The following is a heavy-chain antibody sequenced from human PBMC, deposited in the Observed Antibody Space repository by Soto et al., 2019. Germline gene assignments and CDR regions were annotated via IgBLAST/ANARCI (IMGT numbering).Heavy chain of an antibody. D-gene: IGHD2-2*01. CDR3: ATLLGSHQHYYFGIDV. CDR1: GYSMTSGGYY. J-gene: IGHJ6*02. V-gene: IGHV4-31*03. Sequence: QMQLQESGPELVKPSQTLSLICTVSGYSMTSGGYYWSWIRHIPGKGLEWIGYIYYSGGTQFNPSLKSRVSMSVDTSKNQFSLRLSSVTAADTAVYYCATLLGSHQHYYFGIDVWGQGTTVTVSS. CDR2: IYYSGGT.